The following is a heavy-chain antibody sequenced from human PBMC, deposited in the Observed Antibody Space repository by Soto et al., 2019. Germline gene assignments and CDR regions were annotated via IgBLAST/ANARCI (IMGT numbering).Heavy chain of an antibody. Sequence: GSLRLSCAASGFTVSSNYMSWVRQAPGKGLEWVSVIYSGGSTYYADSVKGRFTISRDNSKNTLYLQMNSLRAEDTAEYYCARPYDFWSGYYSNYYGMDVWGQGTTVTVSS. D-gene: IGHD3-3*01. CDR1: GFTVSSNY. J-gene: IGHJ6*02. CDR2: IYSGGST. V-gene: IGHV3-53*01. CDR3: ARPYDFWSGYYSNYYGMDV.